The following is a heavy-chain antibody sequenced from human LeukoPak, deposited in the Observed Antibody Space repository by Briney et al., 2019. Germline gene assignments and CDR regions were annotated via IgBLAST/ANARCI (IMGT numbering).Heavy chain of an antibody. CDR2: ISGDGTTV. CDR1: GFTFTDYY. CDR3: AREDFYYSSGY. V-gene: IGHV3-11*04. J-gene: IGHJ4*02. Sequence: GGSLRLSCAASGFTFTDYYMSWIRQAPGKGLEWVSYISGDGTTVHYSDSVKGRFTVSRDNAKNSLSLQMKSLRADDTAIYYCAREDFYYSSGYWGQGTLVTVSS. D-gene: IGHD3-10*01.